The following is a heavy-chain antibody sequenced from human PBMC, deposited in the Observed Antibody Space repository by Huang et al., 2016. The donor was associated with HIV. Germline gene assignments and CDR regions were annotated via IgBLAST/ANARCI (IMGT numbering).Heavy chain of an antibody. Sequence: QVRLHQWGTGVLKPSETLSLKCAVYGGAFSGHSWTWIRQSPGKGLELIGEIDHRGTTSSNPSLKSRLTLSVDTSKSQFYLNLTSVTATDTATYYCARPRMTEGNSDSTWSFFDSWGQGTLVIVSS. D-gene: IGHD3-9*01. V-gene: IGHV4-34*01. CDR2: IDHRGTT. CDR3: ARPRMTEGNSDSTWSFFDS. CDR1: GGAFSGHS. J-gene: IGHJ4*02.